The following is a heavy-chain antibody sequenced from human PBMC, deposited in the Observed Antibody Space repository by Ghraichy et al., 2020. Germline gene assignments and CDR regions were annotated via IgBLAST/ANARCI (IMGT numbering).Heavy chain of an antibody. Sequence: LSLTCAASGFTFSSYDMSWVRQDPGKGLEWVSSITSPSNTIYYADSVKGRFTISRDNAKNSLFLHMNSLRDEDTAVYYCARDSSTFSYWGQGTLVTVSS. J-gene: IGHJ4*02. CDR1: GFTFSSYD. CDR3: ARDSSTFSY. CDR2: ITSPSNTI. D-gene: IGHD2-2*01. V-gene: IGHV3-48*02.